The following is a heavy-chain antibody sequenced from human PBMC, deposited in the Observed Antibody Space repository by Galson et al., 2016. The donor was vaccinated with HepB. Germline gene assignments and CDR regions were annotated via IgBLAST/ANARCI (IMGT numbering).Heavy chain of an antibody. V-gene: IGHV3-11*06. CDR3: ARDSAYCPGDCYPSYHFVQ. J-gene: IGHJ4*02. Sequence: SLRLSCAASGFTISSSYMSWVRQAPGKGLEWLSYISSSTTYTNYADSVKGRFTIIRDNAKNSLFLQMNSLRAEDTAIYYCARDSAYCPGDCYPSYHFVQWGQGILVTVSS. D-gene: IGHD2-21*02. CDR1: GFTISSSY. CDR2: ISSSTTYT.